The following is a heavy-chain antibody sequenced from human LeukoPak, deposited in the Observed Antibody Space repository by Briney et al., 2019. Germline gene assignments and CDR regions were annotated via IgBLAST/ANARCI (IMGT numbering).Heavy chain of an antibody. CDR2: INHSGGT. J-gene: IGHJ5*02. CDR1: GGSFSGYY. D-gene: IGHD3-16*01. Sequence: SETLSLTCAVYGGSFSGYYWSWIRQPPGKGLEWIGEINHSGGTNYNPSLKSRVTISVDTSKNQFSLKLSSVTAADTAVYYCARGRPRSWGFDPWGQGTLVTVSS. CDR3: ARGRPRSWGFDP. V-gene: IGHV4-34*01.